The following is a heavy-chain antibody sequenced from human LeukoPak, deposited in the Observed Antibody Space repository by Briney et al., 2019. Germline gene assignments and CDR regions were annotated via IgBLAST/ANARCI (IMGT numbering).Heavy chain of an antibody. J-gene: IGHJ5*02. CDR3: AGDRGWFDP. V-gene: IGHV3-7*01. CDR2: INQDGSEK. CDR1: GFTFSSYW. Sequence: PGGSLRLSCAASGFTFSSYWMSWVPQAPGKGLEWVANINQDGSEKYYVDSVKGRFTISRDNAKNSLFLQMKTLRAEDTAVYYCAGDRGWFDPWGQGTLVTVSS.